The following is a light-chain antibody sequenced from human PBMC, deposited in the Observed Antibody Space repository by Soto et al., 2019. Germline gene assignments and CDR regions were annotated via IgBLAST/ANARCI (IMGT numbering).Light chain of an antibody. Sequence: QSALTQPASVSGSPGQSITISCTGTSSDVGSYNLVSWYQQHPGKAPKLMIYKVSKRPSGVSNRFSGSKSGNTASLTISGLQAEDEADYYCCSYAGSSTVVFGGGTKL. CDR3: CSYAGSSTVV. CDR1: SSDVGSYNL. CDR2: KVS. J-gene: IGLJ2*01. V-gene: IGLV2-23*02.